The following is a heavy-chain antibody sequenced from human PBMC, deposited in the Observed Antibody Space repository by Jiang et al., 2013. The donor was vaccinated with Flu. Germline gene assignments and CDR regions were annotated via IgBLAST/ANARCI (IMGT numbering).Heavy chain of an antibody. Sequence: GLVKPSETLSLTRTVSGGSISSYYWSWIRQPPGKGLEWIGYIYYSGSTNYNPSLKSRVTISVDTSKNQFSLKLSSVTAADTAVYYCAREVGLHGDYYYYYGMDVWGQGTTVTVSS. J-gene: IGHJ6*02. D-gene: IGHD3-10*01. CDR2: IYYSGST. V-gene: IGHV4-59*01. CDR1: GGSISSYY. CDR3: AREVGLHGDYYYYYGMDV.